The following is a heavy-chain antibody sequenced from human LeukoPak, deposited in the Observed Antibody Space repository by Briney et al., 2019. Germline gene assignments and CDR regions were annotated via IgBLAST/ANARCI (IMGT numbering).Heavy chain of an antibody. V-gene: IGHV4-59*01. D-gene: IGHD3-16*02. CDR1: GGSISSYY. Sequence: SETLSLTCTVSGGSISSYYWSWIRQPPGKGLEWIGYISYSGSTNYNPSLKSRVTISVDASKNQFSLKLSSVTAADTAVYYCAKYVWGSYPTFEDYWGQGTLVTVSS. CDR3: AKYVWGSYPTFEDY. J-gene: IGHJ4*02. CDR2: ISYSGST.